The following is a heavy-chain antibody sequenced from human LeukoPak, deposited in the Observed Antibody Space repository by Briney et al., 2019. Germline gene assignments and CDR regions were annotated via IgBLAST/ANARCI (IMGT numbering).Heavy chain of an antibody. J-gene: IGHJ5*02. CDR2: ISGSGGST. V-gene: IGHV3-23*01. Sequence: PGGSLRLSCAASGCTSSSYAMSWVRQAPGKGLEWVSAISGSGGSTYYADSVKGRFTISRDNSKNTLYLQMNSLRAEDTAVYYCAKDRYSGNKSFDPWGQGTLVTVSS. CDR1: GCTSSSYA. D-gene: IGHD5-12*01. CDR3: AKDRYSGNKSFDP.